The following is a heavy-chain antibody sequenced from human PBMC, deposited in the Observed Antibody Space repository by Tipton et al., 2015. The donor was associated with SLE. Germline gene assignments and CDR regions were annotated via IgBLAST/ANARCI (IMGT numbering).Heavy chain of an antibody. D-gene: IGHD6-13*01. V-gene: IGHV4-31*03. CDR1: SGSISGGGYY. CDR3: ARAEFSSNWYMYWHFDL. J-gene: IGHJ2*01. Sequence: TLSLTCTVSSGSISGGGYYWSWIRQHPGKGLEWIGYIFYSGTTYYNPSLKGRVTISRDTSGNHFSLNLNSVTATDTAVYYCARAEFSSNWYMYWHFDLWGRGTLVTVSS. CDR2: IFYSGTT.